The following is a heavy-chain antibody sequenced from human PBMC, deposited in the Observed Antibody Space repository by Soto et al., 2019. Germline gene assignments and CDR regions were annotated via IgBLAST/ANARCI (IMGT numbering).Heavy chain of an antibody. CDR3: AKGDIVVVVAATPGY. D-gene: IGHD2-15*01. CDR2: ISYDGSNK. J-gene: IGHJ4*02. V-gene: IGHV3-30*18. CDR1: GFTFSSYG. Sequence: GSLRLSCAASGFTFSSYGMHWVRQAPGKGLEWVAVISYDGSNKYYADSVKGRFTISRDNSKNTLYLQMNSLRAEDTAVYYCAKGDIVVVVAATPGYWGQGTLVTVSS.